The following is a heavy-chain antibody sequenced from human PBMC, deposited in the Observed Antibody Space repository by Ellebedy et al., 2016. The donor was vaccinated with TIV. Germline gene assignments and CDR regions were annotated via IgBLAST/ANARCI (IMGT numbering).Heavy chain of an antibody. CDR2: IDPSDGRT. CDR1: GFTLTTYC. J-gene: IGHJ4*02. V-gene: IGHV1-46*01. D-gene: IGHD1-26*01. Sequence: ASVKVSCXASGFTLTTYCIHWVRQAPGQGLEWMGIIDPSDGRTSHAQKFQGRFTMTGDTSTSTVYMELSSLRSEDSAVYYCTKEVPGMGLDNWGQGTLVTVSS. CDR3: TKEVPGMGLDN.